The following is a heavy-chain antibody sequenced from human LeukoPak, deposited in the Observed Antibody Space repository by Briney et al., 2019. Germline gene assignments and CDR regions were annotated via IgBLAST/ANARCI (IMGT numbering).Heavy chain of an antibody. CDR3: ARVPAHGSGSYYFDY. J-gene: IGHJ4*02. V-gene: IGHV4-59*01. Sequence: SETLSLTCTASGGSISSYYWSWIRQPPGKGLEWIGYIYYSGSTNYNPSLKSRVTISVDTSKNQFSLKLSSVTAADTAVYYCARVPAHGSGSYYFDYWGQGTLVTVSS. CDR2: IYYSGST. D-gene: IGHD3-10*01. CDR1: GGSISSYY.